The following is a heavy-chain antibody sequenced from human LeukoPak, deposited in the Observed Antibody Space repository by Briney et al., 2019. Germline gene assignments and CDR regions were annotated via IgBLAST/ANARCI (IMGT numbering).Heavy chain of an antibody. CDR2: INHSGST. CDR1: GGSFSGYY. J-gene: IGHJ4*02. V-gene: IGHV4-34*01. Sequence: PSDTLSPTCAVYGGSFSGYYWSWTRQHAGKGLEWQGEINHSGSTNYNPSLKSRVTISLDTSKNQFSLKLSSVSAADTAVYYCARVRGYCSGGSCLLYYFDYWGQGTLVTVS. D-gene: IGHD2-15*01. CDR3: ARVRGYCSGGSCLLYYFDY.